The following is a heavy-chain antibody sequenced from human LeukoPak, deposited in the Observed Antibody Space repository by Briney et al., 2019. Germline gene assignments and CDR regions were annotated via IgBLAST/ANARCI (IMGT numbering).Heavy chain of an antibody. D-gene: IGHD3-22*01. CDR2: ISSSSSTI. CDR1: GFTFSSYS. CDR3: TTAGSGFYRLANF. J-gene: IGHJ4*02. Sequence: GGSLRLSCAASGFTFSSYSMNWVRQAPGKGLEWVSFISSSSSTIYYADSVKGRFTISRDNAKNSLYLQMNSLRTEDSAVYYCTTAGSGFYRLANFWGQGTLVTVSS. V-gene: IGHV3-48*04.